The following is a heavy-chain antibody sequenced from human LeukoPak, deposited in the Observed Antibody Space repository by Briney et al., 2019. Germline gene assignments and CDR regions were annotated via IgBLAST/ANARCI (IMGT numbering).Heavy chain of an antibody. V-gene: IGHV3-21*01. D-gene: IGHD3-22*01. CDR1: GFTFSSYS. CDR2: ISSSSSYI. CDR3: ARGVNYYDSSGYLFDY. Sequence: PGGSLRLSCAASGFTFSSYSMNWVRQAPGKGLGWVSSISSSSSYIYYADSVKGRFTISRDNAKNSLYLQMNSLRAEDTAVYYCARGVNYYDSSGYLFDYWGQRTLVTVSS. J-gene: IGHJ4*02.